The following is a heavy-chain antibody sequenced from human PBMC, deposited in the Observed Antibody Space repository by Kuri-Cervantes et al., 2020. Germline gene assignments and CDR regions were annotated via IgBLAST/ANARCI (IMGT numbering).Heavy chain of an antibody. CDR3: ARGYDYYGSGSYGVYYYYYMDV. V-gene: IGHV3-11*04. J-gene: IGHJ6*03. CDR1: GFTFSDYY. CDR2: ISSSSSTI. D-gene: IGHD3-10*01. Sequence: GGSLRLSCAASGFTFSDYYMSWIRQAPGKGLEWVSYISSSSSTIYYADSVKGRFTISRDNAKNSLYLQMNSLRAEDTAVYYCARGYDYYGSGSYGVYYYYYMDVWGKGTTVTVSS.